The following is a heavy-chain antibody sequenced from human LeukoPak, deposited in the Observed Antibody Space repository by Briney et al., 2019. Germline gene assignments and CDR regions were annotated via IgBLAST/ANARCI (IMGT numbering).Heavy chain of an antibody. CDR3: ARDPLYCSSTSCQYYYYYGIDV. D-gene: IGHD2-2*01. CDR2: IIPIFGTA. CDR1: GGTFSSYA. V-gene: IGHV1-69*06. Sequence: ASVKVSCTASGGTFSSYAISWVRQAPGQGLEWMGGIIPIFGTANYAQKFQGRVTITADKSTSTAYMELSSLRSEDTAVYYCARDPLYCSSTSCQYYYYYGIDVWGKGTTVTVSS. J-gene: IGHJ6*04.